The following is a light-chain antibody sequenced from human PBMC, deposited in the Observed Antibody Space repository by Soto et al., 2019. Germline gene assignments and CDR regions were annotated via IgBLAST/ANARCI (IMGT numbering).Light chain of an antibody. V-gene: IGLV2-18*02. CDR1: SSDVGSYNR. CDR3: SSYGSISTPVV. J-gene: IGLJ2*01. CDR2: EVS. Sequence: QSALTQPPSVSGSPGQSVTISCTGTSSDVGSYNRVSWYQQPPGTAPKLMIYEVSNRPSGVPDRFSGSKSGNTASLTISGLQAEDEADYYCSSYGSISTPVVFGGGTQLTVL.